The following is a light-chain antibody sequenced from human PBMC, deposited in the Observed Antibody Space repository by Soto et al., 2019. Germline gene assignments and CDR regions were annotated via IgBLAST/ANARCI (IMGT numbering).Light chain of an antibody. CDR1: SGDVGGYYY. J-gene: IGLJ1*01. Sequence: QSVLTQPASVSGSPGQSITISCTGTSGDVGGYYYVSWYQQLPGKAPKLMISEVSNRPSGVSNRFSGSKSGNTASLTISGLQAQDEADYYCRSYTTSIIYVFGNGPK. CDR3: RSYTTSIIYV. CDR2: EVS. V-gene: IGLV2-14*01.